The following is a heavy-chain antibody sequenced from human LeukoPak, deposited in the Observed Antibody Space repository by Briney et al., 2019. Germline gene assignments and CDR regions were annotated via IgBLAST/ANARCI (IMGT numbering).Heavy chain of an antibody. CDR2: LSSSGRSI. CDR3: ARVRYFDL. V-gene: IGHV3-48*03. J-gene: IGHJ2*01. Sequence: GGSLRLSCAASGFTFSSYEMNWVRQAPGKGLEGVSYLSSSGRSIHYADSVKGRFTISRDNAKNSLYLQMNSLRAGDTAVYYCARVRYFDLWGRGALVTVSS. CDR1: GFTFSSYE.